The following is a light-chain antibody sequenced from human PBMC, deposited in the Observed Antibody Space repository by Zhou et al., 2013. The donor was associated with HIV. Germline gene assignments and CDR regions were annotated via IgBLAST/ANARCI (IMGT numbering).Light chain of an antibody. V-gene: IGKV1-8*01. J-gene: IGKJ4*01. Sequence: AIRMTQSPSSLSASTGDRVTITCRASQGISSYLAWYQQKPGKAPKLLIYAASTLQSGVPSRFSGSGSGTDFTLTISCLQSEDFATYYCQQYYSYPRLTFGRRD. CDR2: AAS. CDR3: QQYYSYPRLT. CDR1: QGISSY.